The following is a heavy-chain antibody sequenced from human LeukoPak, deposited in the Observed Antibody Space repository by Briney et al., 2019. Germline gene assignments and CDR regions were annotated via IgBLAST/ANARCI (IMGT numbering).Heavy chain of an antibody. CDR2: IWYDGSNK. D-gene: IGHD6-19*01. CDR3: ARERVAVAGTKDYYYYGMDV. Sequence: PGSSLRLSCAASGFTFSSCGMHWVRQAPGKGLEWIAVIWYDGSNKYYADSVKGRFTISRDNSKNTLYLQMNSLRAEDTAVYYCARERVAVAGTKDYYYYGMDVWGQGTTVTVSS. CDR1: GFTFSSCG. V-gene: IGHV3-33*01. J-gene: IGHJ6*02.